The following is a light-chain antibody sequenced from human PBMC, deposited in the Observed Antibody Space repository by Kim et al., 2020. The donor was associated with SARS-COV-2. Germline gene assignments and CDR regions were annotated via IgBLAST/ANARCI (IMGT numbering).Light chain of an antibody. J-gene: IGLJ2*01. Sequence: QSFPISRTGTSSDIGYYNGVSWYQQPPGTAPKLMIYEVSNRPSGVPDRFSGSKSGNTASLTISGLQTEDEADYYCSSYISSSTSVVFGGGTQLTVL. CDR2: EVS. CDR1: SSDIGYYNG. V-gene: IGLV2-18*02. CDR3: SSYISSSTSVV.